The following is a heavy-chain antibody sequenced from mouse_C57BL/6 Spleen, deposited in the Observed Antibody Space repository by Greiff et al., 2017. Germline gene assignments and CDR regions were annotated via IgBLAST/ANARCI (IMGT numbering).Heavy chain of an antibody. V-gene: IGHV1-59*01. CDR1: GYTFTSYW. CDR3: ARGQLGRHAMDY. CDR2: IDPSDSYT. Sequence: QVQLQQPGAELVRPGTSVKLSCKASGYTFTSYWMPWVKQRPGQGLEWIGVIDPSDSYTNYNQKFKGKATLTVDTSSSTAYMQLSSLTSEDSAVYYCARGQLGRHAMDYWGQGTSVTVSS. J-gene: IGHJ4*01. D-gene: IGHD4-1*02.